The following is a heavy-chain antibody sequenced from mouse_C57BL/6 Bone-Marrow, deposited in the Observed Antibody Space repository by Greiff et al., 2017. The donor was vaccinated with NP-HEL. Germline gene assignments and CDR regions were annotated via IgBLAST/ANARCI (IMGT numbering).Heavy chain of an antibody. CDR1: GYAFTNYL. CDR2: INPGSGGT. V-gene: IGHV1-54*01. CDR3: ARCLYAMDY. Sequence: QVQLKESGAELVRPGTSVKVSCKASGYAFTNYLIEWVKQRPGQGLEWIGVINPGSGGTNYNEKFKGKATLTADKSSSTAYMQLSSLTSEDSAVYFCARCLYAMDYWGQGTSVTVSS. J-gene: IGHJ4*01.